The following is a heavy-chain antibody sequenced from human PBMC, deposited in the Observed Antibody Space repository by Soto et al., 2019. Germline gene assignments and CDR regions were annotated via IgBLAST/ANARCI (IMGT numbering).Heavy chain of an antibody. CDR1: GLTVSNAW. D-gene: IGHD3-22*01. Sequence: GSLRLSCAASGLTVSNAWINWVRQTPGRGLEWVGRVKSKNDGGTTDFAAPVKGRFAISRDDSKNMVYLEMNSLQTEDTAMYYCPTDPYITTKTPRFDYWGNGTLVTVSS. J-gene: IGHJ4*01. CDR2: VKSKNDGGTT. CDR3: PTDPYITTKTPRFDY. V-gene: IGHV3-15*07.